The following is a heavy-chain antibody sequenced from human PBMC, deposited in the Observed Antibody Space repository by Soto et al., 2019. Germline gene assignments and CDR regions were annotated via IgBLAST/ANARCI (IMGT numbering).Heavy chain of an antibody. CDR2: IYTSGST. D-gene: IGHD1-26*01. V-gene: IGHV4-4*07. J-gene: IGHJ3*02. Sequence: PSETLSLTCTVSGGSISSYYWSWIRQPAGKGLEWIGRIYTSGSTNYNPSLKSRVTMSVDTSKNQFSLKLSSVTAADTAVYYCAREREYSGSYYPTDAFDIWGQGTMVTVS. CDR3: AREREYSGSYYPTDAFDI. CDR1: GGSISSYY.